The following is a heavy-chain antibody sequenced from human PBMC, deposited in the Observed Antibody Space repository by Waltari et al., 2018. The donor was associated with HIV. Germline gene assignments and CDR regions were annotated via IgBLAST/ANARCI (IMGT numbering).Heavy chain of an antibody. D-gene: IGHD7-27*01. CDR3: ARGIPHSNWGHYYYGMDV. Sequence: QVQLVESGGGVVQPGRSLRLSCAASGFTFSSCGMHGVRQAPGKGMEWMVIMWYDGSNTYYGAYGKGRFTISADNSKNTLYLQTNSGGAEDTAVYYCARGIPHSNWGHYYYGMDVWGQGTTVTVSS. CDR1: GFTFSSCG. CDR2: MWYDGSNT. J-gene: IGHJ6*02. V-gene: IGHV3-33*01.